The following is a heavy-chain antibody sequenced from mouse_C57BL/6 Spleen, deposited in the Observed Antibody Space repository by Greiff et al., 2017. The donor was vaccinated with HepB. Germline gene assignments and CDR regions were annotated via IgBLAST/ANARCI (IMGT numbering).Heavy chain of an antibody. D-gene: IGHD1-1*02. J-gene: IGHJ4*01. CDR2: IHPNSGST. CDR1: GYTFTSYW. V-gene: IGHV1-64*01. Sequence: QVQLQQSGAELVKPGASVKLSCKASGYTFTSYWMHWVKQRPGQGLEWIGMIHPNSGSTNYNEKFKSKATLTVDKSSSTAYMQLSSRTSEDSAVYYCARGDYDYYAMDYWGQGTSVTVSS. CDR3: ARGDYDYYAMDY.